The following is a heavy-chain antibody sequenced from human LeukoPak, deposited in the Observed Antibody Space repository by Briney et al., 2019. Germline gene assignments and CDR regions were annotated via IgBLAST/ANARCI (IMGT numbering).Heavy chain of an antibody. CDR3: AREERDSGDAFDI. J-gene: IGHJ3*02. CDR2: IYYSGST. V-gene: IGHV4-39*01. CDR1: GGSISSSSYY. Sequence: SETLSLTCTVSGGSISSSSYYWGWIRQPPGKGLEWIGSIYYSGSTYYNPSLKSRVTIPVDTSKNQFSLKLSSVTAADTAVYYCAREERDSGDAFDIWGQGTMVTVSS. D-gene: IGHD1-26*01.